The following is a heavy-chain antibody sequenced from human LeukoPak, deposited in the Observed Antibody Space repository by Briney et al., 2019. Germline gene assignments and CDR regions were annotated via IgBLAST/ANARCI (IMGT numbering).Heavy chain of an antibody. Sequence: PSETLSLTCTVSGGSISSGGYYWSWIRQHPGKGPEWIGYIYYSGSTYYNPSLKSRLTISVDTSKNQFSLKLSSVTAADTAVYYCARVKGGCSSTSCYTYYYYYMDVWGKGTTVTVSS. D-gene: IGHD2-2*02. CDR3: ARVKGGCSSTSCYTYYYYYMDV. J-gene: IGHJ6*03. CDR2: IYYSGST. V-gene: IGHV4-31*03. CDR1: GGSISSGGYY.